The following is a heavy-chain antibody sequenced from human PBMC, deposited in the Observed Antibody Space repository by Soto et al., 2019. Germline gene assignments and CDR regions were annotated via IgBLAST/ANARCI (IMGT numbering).Heavy chain of an antibody. CDR3: AHSNYWFDP. V-gene: IGHV2-5*02. CDR2: IYWDDEK. J-gene: IGHJ5*02. CDR1: GFSLSTLGVG. Sequence: QITLKESGPMLVKPTQTLTLTCTFSGFSLSTLGVGVGWIRQPPGKALEWLALIYWDDEKRYSPSVKSRLTITKDTSKNQVVLTMTNMDPVDTATYYCAHSNYWFDPWGQGTLVTVSS.